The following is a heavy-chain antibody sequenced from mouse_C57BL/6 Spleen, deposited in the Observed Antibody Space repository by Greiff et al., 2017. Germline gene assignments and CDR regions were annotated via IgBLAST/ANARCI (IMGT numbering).Heavy chain of an antibody. J-gene: IGHJ4*01. CDR2: ISYDGSN. Sequence: EVQLQQSGPGLVKPSQSLSLTCSVTGYSITSGYYWNWIRQFPGNKLEWMGYISYDGSNNYNPSLKNRISITRDTSKNQFFLKLNSVTTEDTATYYCAREGYDDYYAMDYWGQGTSVTVSS. CDR1: GYSITSGYY. V-gene: IGHV3-6*01. CDR3: AREGYDDYYAMDY. D-gene: IGHD2-2*01.